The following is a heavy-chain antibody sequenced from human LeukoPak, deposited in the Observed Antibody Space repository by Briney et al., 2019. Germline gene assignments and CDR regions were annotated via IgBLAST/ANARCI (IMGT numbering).Heavy chain of an antibody. J-gene: IGHJ4*02. V-gene: IGHV3-23*01. CDR3: AKDSWRDQLPFIFDY. D-gene: IGHD2-2*01. CDR1: GFTFSTYA. CDR2: INGGGSNT. Sequence: GGSLRLSCAASGFTFSTYAMGWVRQAPGKGLEWVSTINGGGSNTYYADSVKGRFSISRDNSKNTLSLQMNSLRADDTAVYYCAKDSWRDQLPFIFDYWGQGILVTVSS.